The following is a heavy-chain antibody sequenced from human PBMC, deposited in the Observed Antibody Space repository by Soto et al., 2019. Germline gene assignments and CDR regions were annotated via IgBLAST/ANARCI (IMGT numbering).Heavy chain of an antibody. Sequence: PGGSLRLSCAASGFTFSSYAMSWVRQAPGKGLEWVSAISGSGGSTYYADSVKGRFTISRDNSKNTPYLQMNSLRAEDTAVYYCAKDQVQSSSWYPFDYWGQGTLVIVSP. CDR2: ISGSGGST. J-gene: IGHJ4*02. D-gene: IGHD6-13*01. V-gene: IGHV3-23*01. CDR3: AKDQVQSSSWYPFDY. CDR1: GFTFSSYA.